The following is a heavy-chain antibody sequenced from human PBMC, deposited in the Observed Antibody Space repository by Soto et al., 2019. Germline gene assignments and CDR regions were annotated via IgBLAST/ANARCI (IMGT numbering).Heavy chain of an antibody. J-gene: IGHJ6*02. CDR2: MYNTGST. Sequence: SETLSLTCTVSGGSISGYYWSWIRQPPGKGLEWIGYMYNTGSTVYNPSFKSRVTISVDTSKNQFSLKLNSVTAADTAVYYCARDLWCYCGTDCYPLDVCGQVTTVTVSS. V-gene: IGHV4-59*01. CDR1: GGSISGYY. D-gene: IGHD2-21*02. CDR3: ARDLWCYCGTDCYPLDV.